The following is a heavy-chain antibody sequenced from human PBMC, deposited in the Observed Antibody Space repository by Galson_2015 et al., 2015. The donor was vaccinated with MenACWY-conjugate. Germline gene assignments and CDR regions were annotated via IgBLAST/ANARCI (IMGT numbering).Heavy chain of an antibody. Sequence: GAEVKKPGESLKLSCQASEYSFTTSWTGWVRQKPGKGLEWMGIIYPGDSDTRYSPSSQGQVTISVDKSIGTAYLQWSSLKASDTAMYYCATHRDSGGSMRAFDIWGQGTVVTVSS. D-gene: IGHD2-15*01. V-gene: IGHV5-51*01. J-gene: IGHJ3*02. CDR2: IYPGDSDT. CDR3: ATHRDSGGSMRAFDI. CDR1: EYSFTTSW.